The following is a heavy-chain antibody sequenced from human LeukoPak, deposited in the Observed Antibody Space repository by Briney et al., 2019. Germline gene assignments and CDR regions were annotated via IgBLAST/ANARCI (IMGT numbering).Heavy chain of an antibody. CDR3: ASYGSGGSYYDNWFDP. D-gene: IGHD1-26*01. CDR2: IYHSGST. Sequence: PSETLSLTCTVSGGSISSSSYYWGWIRQPPGKGLEWIGSIYHSGSTYYNPSLKSRVTISVDTSKNQFSLKLSSVTAADTAVYYCASYGSGGSYYDNWFDPWGQGTLVTASS. J-gene: IGHJ5*02. CDR1: GGSISSSSYY. V-gene: IGHV4-39*07.